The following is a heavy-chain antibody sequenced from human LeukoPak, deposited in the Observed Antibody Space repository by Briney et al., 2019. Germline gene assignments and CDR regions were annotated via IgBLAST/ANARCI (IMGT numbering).Heavy chain of an antibody. V-gene: IGHV3-53*01. J-gene: IGHJ4*02. Sequence: PGGSLRLSCAASGITVSSNYMSWVRQAPGKGLEWVSVVASDGSTKYADSVKGRFAISRDNSKNTLYLQMNSLRAEDTGAYYCAKATVGGYEDWGQGTLVTVSS. CDR2: VASDGST. CDR1: GITVSSNY. CDR3: AKATVGGYED. D-gene: IGHD5-12*01.